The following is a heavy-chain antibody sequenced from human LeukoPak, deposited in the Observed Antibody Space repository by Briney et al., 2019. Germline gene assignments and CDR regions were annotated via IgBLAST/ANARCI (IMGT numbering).Heavy chain of an antibody. CDR2: IYHSGST. D-gene: IGHD3-10*01. J-gene: IGHJ4*02. Sequence: PSETLSLTCAVSGYSISSGYYWGWIRQPPGKGLEWIGSIYHSGSTYYNPSLKSRVTISVDTSKNQFSLKLSSVTAADTAVYYCARSPLWFGENYFDYWGQGTLVTVSS. CDR1: GYSISSGYY. V-gene: IGHV4-38-2*01. CDR3: ARSPLWFGENYFDY.